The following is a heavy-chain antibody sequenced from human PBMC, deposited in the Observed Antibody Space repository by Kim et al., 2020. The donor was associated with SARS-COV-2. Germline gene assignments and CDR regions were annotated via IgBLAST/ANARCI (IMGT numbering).Heavy chain of an antibody. CDR3: SRGRGGGFDC. CDR1: EFTFSDYW. V-gene: IGHV3-7*01. J-gene: IGHJ4*02. Sequence: GGSLRLSCAASEFTFSDYWMCWVRQAPGRGLEWVANITPDGSQRAYVDSVKGRFTISRDNAKNSLYLEMNNARAEDTAAYYCSRGRGGGFDCGGQGTLVT. CDR2: ITPDGSQR. D-gene: IGHD3-10*01.